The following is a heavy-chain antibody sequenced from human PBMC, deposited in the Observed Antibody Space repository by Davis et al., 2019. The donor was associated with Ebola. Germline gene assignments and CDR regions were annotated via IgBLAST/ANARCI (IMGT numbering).Heavy chain of an antibody. Sequence: ASVKVSCKVSGYTFTSYGISWVRQAPGQGLEWMGWITAYNGNTNYAQKFQGRVTITADESTSTAYMELSSLRSEDTAVYYCARDSRSGSYSYWGQGTLVTVSS. CDR3: ARDSRSGSYSY. D-gene: IGHD1-26*01. J-gene: IGHJ4*02. CDR1: GYTFTSYG. V-gene: IGHV1-18*04. CDR2: ITAYNGNT.